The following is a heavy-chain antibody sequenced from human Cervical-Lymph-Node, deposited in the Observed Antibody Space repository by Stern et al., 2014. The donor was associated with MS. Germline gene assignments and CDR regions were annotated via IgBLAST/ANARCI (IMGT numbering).Heavy chain of an antibody. J-gene: IGHJ4*02. V-gene: IGHV3-30-3*01. CDR2: ISTDGSAT. Sequence: VQLVQSGGGVVQPGRSLRLSCAASGFTFSNFAMNWLRQSPDKGLQWLAAISTDGSATNYAYSVKGRFTISRDNSKNTLYLEMNSMTXEDXAXFYXARDLGYWGQGTLVTVSS. CDR1: GFTFSNFA. CDR3: ARDLGY.